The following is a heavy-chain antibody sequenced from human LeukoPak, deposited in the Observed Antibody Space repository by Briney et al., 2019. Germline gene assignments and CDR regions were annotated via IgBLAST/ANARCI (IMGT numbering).Heavy chain of an antibody. V-gene: IGHV3-21*01. Sequence: PGGSLRLSCAASGFTFNPYTMNWVRQAPGKGLEWVSSISTSGSYIYYADSVKGRFTISRDNAKNSLYLQMNSLRAKDTAVYYCAREGGRRDFDYWGQGTLVTVSS. CDR3: AREGGRRDFDY. D-gene: IGHD1-14*01. CDR1: GFTFNPYT. CDR2: ISTSGSYI. J-gene: IGHJ4*02.